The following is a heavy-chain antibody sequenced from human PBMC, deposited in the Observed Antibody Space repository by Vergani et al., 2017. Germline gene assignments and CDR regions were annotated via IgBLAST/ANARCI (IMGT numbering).Heavy chain of an antibody. D-gene: IGHD4-17*01. J-gene: IGHJ4*02. V-gene: IGHV4-59*01. CDR3: ARTIVAKYGDYVRGFDY. CDR2: IYYSGST. Sequence: QVQLQESGPGLVKPSETLSLTCTVSGGSISSYYWSWIRQPPGKGLEWIGYIYYSGSTNYNPSLKSRGTISVDTSKNQFSLKLSSVTAADTAVYYCARTIVAKYGDYVRGFDYWGQGTLVTVSS. CDR1: GGSISSYY.